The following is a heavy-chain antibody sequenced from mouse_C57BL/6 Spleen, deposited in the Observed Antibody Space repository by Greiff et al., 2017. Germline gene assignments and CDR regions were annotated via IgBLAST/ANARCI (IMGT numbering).Heavy chain of an antibody. J-gene: IGHJ3*01. Sequence: QVQLQQPGAELVKPGASVKLSCKASGYTFTSYWMHWVKQRPGQGLEWIGIINPSNGGTNYNEKFKSKATLTVDKSSSTAYMQLSSLTSQDSAVYYCAKSDSSGPACLAYWGQGTLVTVSA. V-gene: IGHV1-53*01. CDR1: GYTFTSYW. D-gene: IGHD3-2*02. CDR3: AKSDSSGPACLAY. CDR2: INPSNGGT.